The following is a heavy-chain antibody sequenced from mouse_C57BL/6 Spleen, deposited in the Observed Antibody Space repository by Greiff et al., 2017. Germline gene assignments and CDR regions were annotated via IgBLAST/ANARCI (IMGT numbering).Heavy chain of an antibody. CDR2: IWTGGGT. J-gene: IGHJ4*01. CDR1: GFSLTSYA. V-gene: IGHV2-9-1*01. Sequence: VPLVESGPGLVAPSQSLSITCTVSGFSLTSYAISWVRQPPGKGLEWLGVIWTGGGTNYSSALKSRLSISKDNSKSQVFLKMNSLQTDDTARYYCASNVYYAMDYWGQGTSGTVT. CDR3: ASNVYYAMDY.